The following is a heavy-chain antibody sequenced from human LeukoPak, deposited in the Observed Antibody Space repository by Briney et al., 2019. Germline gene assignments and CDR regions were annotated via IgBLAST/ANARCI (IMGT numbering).Heavy chain of an antibody. J-gene: IGHJ4*02. D-gene: IGHD5-12*01. CDR1: GFTFSNAW. CDR2: IKGETEGGTT. V-gene: IGHV3-15*01. Sequence: GGSLRLSCAASGFTFSNAWMTWVRQAPGKGLEWVGRIKGETEGGTTDYAAPVKGRFTISRDDSRNMLYLHMNSLKTEDTAVYYRAQASGYDRYWGQGTLVTVSS. CDR3: AQASGYDRY.